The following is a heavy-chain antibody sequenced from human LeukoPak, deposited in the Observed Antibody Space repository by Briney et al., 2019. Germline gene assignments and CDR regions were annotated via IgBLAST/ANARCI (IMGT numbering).Heavy chain of an antibody. D-gene: IGHD3-10*01. CDR3: ARGGTPVYYYGSGSYIHDAFDI. V-gene: IGHV1-18*01. J-gene: IGHJ3*02. CDR2: ISAYNGNT. CDR1: GYTFTSYG. Sequence: ASVKVSCKASGYTFTSYGISWVRQAPGQGLEWMGWISAYNGNTNYAQKLQGRVTMTTDTSTSTAYMKLRSLRSDDTAVYYCARGGTPVYYYGSGSYIHDAFDIWGQGTMVTVSS.